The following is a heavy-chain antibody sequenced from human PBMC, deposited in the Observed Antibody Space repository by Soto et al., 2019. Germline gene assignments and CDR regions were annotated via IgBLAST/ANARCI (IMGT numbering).Heavy chain of an antibody. CDR2: IVVGSGNT. D-gene: IGHD3-3*01. J-gene: IGHJ6*02. CDR3: AADPHIFRFLEWFPTRYYYGMDV. V-gene: IGHV1-58*01. CDR1: GFTFTISA. Sequence: GASVKVSCKASGFTFTISAVQWVRQARGQRLEWIGWIVVGSGNTNYAQKFQERVTITRDMSTSTAYMELSSLRSEDTAVYYCAADPHIFRFLEWFPTRYYYGMDVWGQGTTVTVSS.